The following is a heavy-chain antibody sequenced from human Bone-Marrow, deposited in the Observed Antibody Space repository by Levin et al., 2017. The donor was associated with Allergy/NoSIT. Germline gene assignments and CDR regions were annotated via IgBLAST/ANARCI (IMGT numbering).Heavy chain of an antibody. CDR3: AKTGAWRYYAMDV. CDR2: ISWNSGTI. J-gene: IGHJ6*02. V-gene: IGHV3-9*01. CDR1: GFTFDAYT. Sequence: SLKISCAASGFTFDAYTMHWVRQAPGRGLEWVSGISWNSGTIAYADSVKGRFTISRDNAKNSLYLQMNSLRAEDTALYYCAKTGAWRYYAMDVWGQGTTVTVSS. D-gene: IGHD1-1*01.